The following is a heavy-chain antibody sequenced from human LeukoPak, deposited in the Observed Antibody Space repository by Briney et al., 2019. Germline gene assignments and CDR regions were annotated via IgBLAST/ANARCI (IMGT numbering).Heavy chain of an antibody. CDR1: GFTFSSSG. Sequence: GRSLRLSCAASGFTFSSSGMHWVRQAPGKGLEWVAVISSDGSNKYYADSVKGRFTISRDNSKNTLYLQMNSLRAEDTAVYYCAKTYYGGRGYYYYGMDVWGQGTTVTVSS. CDR3: AKTYYGGRGYYYYGMDV. J-gene: IGHJ6*02. CDR2: ISSDGSNK. D-gene: IGHD4-23*01. V-gene: IGHV3-30*18.